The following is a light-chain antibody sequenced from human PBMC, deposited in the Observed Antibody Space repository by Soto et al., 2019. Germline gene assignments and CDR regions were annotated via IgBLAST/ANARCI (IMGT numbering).Light chain of an antibody. J-gene: IGKJ1*01. V-gene: IGKV1-5*03. CDR1: QTISSW. Sequence: DIQMTQSPSTLSGSVGDRVTITCRASQTISSWLAWYQQKPGKAPKLLIYKASTIKSGVPSRFSGSGSGTEFTLTISSLQPDDFATYYCQHYNSYSEAFGQGTKVAL. CDR2: KAS. CDR3: QHYNSYSEA.